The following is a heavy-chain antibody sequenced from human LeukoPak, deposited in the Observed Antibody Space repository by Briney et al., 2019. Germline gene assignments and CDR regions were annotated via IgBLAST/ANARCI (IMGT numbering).Heavy chain of an antibody. CDR2: IYYSGST. J-gene: IGHJ6*02. Sequence: PSETLSPTCTVSGGSISTYYWSWIRQPPGKGLEWIGYIYYSGSTNYNRSLKSRVTISIDTSKNQLSLKLSSVTAADTAVYYCARGPIYYYYGMDVWGQGTTVTVSS. V-gene: IGHV4-59*12. CDR3: ARGPIYYYYGMDV. CDR1: GGSISTYY.